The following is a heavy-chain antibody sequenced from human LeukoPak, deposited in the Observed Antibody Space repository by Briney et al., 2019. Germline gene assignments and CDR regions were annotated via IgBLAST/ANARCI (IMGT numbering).Heavy chain of an antibody. V-gene: IGHV3-74*01. Sequence: PGGSLRLSCAASGFTFSSYWMHWVRQAPGKGLVWVSRINSDGSSTSYADSVKGRFTISRDNAKNTLYLQMNSLRAEDTAVYYCARAPTYTYYDILTGYYGIVDYFDYWGQGTLVTVSS. J-gene: IGHJ4*02. CDR3: ARAPTYTYYDILTGYYGIVDYFDY. CDR1: GFTFSSYW. CDR2: INSDGSST. D-gene: IGHD3-9*01.